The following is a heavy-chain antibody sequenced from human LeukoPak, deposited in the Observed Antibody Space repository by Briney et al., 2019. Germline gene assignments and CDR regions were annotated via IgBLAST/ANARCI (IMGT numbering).Heavy chain of an antibody. CDR3: ARDGSKYGDYVFDY. J-gene: IGHJ4*02. D-gene: IGHD4-17*01. CDR1: GYTFTGYY. V-gene: IGHV1-2*06. Sequence: ASVKVSCKASGYTFTGYYMPWVRQAPGQGLEWMGRINPNSGGTNYAQKFQGRVTMTRDTSISTAYMELSRLRSDDTAVYYCARDGSKYGDYVFDYWGQGTLVTVSS. CDR2: INPNSGGT.